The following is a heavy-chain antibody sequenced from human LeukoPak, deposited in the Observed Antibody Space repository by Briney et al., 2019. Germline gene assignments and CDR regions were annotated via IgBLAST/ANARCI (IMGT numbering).Heavy chain of an antibody. Sequence: SETLSLTCAVYGGSFSGYYWSWIRQPPGKGLEWIGEMSPSGSSNYNPSLKSRVTISVDTSKNQFSLKLRSVTAADTAVYYCARGRQDVNMILVVMAGVSYYLDVRSKGTTVTVS. CDR2: MSPSGSS. V-gene: IGHV4-34*01. CDR3: ARGRQDVNMILVVMAGVSYYLDV. J-gene: IGHJ6*03. D-gene: IGHD3-22*01. CDR1: GGSFSGYY.